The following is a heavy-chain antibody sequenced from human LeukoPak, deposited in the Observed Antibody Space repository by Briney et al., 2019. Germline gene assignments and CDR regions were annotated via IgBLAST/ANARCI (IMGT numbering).Heavy chain of an antibody. CDR3: ARENSDYYYYMDV. D-gene: IGHD4-23*01. J-gene: IGHJ6*03. CDR1: GGSISSGSYY. V-gene: IGHV4-61*02. Sequence: SQTLSLTCTVSGGSISSGSYYWSWIRQPAGKGLEWIGRIYTSGSTNYNPSLKSRVTISVDTSKNQFSLKLSSVTAADTAVYYCARENSDYYYYMDVWGKGTTVTVSS. CDR2: IYTSGST.